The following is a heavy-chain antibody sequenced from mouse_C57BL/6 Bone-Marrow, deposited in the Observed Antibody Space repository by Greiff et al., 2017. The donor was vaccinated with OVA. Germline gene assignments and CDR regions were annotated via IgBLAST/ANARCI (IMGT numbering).Heavy chain of an antibody. CDR3: AKYDYDVDY. J-gene: IGHJ2*01. D-gene: IGHD2-4*01. Sequence: QVHVKQPGAELVKPGASVKLSCKASGYTFTSYWMQWVKQRPGQGLEWIGEIDPSDSYTNYNQKFKGKATLTVDTSSSTAYMQLSSLTSEDSAVYYCAKYDYDVDYWGQGTTLTVSS. CDR1: GYTFTSYW. CDR2: IDPSDSYT. V-gene: IGHV1-50*01.